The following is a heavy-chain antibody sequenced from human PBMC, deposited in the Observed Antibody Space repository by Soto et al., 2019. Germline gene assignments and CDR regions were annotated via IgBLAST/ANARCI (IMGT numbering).Heavy chain of an antibody. V-gene: IGHV4-39*01. CDR1: GGSISSGGYY. D-gene: IGHD1-26*01. CDR2: IYYSGST. Sequence: SETLSLTCTVSGGSISSGGYYWSWIRQAPGKGLEWIGSIYYSGSTYYSPSLKSRVTISVDTSKNQFSLKLSSVTAADTAVYYCARLGGSYAVPHFDYWGQGTLVTVSS. CDR3: ARLGGSYAVPHFDY. J-gene: IGHJ4*02.